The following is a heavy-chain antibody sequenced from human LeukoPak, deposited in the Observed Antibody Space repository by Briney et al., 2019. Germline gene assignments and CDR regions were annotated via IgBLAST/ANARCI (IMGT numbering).Heavy chain of an antibody. CDR1: GFTFSSYA. CDR3: ARDKSCAS. Sequence: GGSLRLSCAASGFTFSSYAMSWVRRAPGKGLEWVANINKDGKEQYYVDSVKGRFTISRDNAKNSLYLQMNSLRAEDTAVYFCARDKSCASWGQGTLVTVSS. CDR2: INKDGKEQ. V-gene: IGHV3-7*01. D-gene: IGHD3-16*01. J-gene: IGHJ4*02.